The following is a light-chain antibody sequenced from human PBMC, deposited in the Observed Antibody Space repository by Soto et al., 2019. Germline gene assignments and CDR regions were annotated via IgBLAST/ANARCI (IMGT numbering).Light chain of an antibody. CDR2: EGN. CDR1: SSDVGNYYV. CDR3: SVNAGGSTLV. Sequence: QSVLTQPASVSGSPGQSITISCTGTSSDVGNYYVVSWYQQHPDKAPKLMIYEGNKRPSGVSNRFSGSKSGNTASLTIFGVEGEDEADYYCSVNAGGSTLVFGGGTKLTVL. V-gene: IGLV2-23*01. J-gene: IGLJ2*01.